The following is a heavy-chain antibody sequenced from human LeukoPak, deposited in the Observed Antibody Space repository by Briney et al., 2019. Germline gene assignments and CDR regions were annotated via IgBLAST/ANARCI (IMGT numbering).Heavy chain of an antibody. J-gene: IGHJ5*02. D-gene: IGHD2-2*01. CDR3: AKGSGGYQNNWFDP. CDR1: GFTFSSYG. V-gene: IGHV3-33*06. Sequence: GGSLRLSCAASGFTFSSYGMHWVRQAPGKGLEWVAVIWYDGSNKYYADSVKGRFTISRDNSKNTLYLQMNSLRAEDTALYYCAKGSGGYQNNWFDPWGQGTLVTVSS. CDR2: IWYDGSNK.